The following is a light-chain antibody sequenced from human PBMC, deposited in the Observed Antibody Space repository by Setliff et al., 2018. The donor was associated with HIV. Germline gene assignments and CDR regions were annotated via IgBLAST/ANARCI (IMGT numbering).Light chain of an antibody. CDR2: EVI. J-gene: IGLJ1*01. Sequence: QSVLTQPASVSGSPGQSITISCTKTTSDVGDFKYVSWYQLHPGKAPKLLIYEVIYRPSGVSSRFSGSKSGNTASLTISGLQAEDEADYYRSSYTNNNFFYVFGTGTKVTVL. CDR3: SSYTNNNFFYV. CDR1: TSDVGDFKY. V-gene: IGLV2-14*01.